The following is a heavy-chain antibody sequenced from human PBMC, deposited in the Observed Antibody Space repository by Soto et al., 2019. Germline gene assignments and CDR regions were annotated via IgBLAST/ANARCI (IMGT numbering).Heavy chain of an antibody. CDR1: GYIFTGYY. J-gene: IGHJ3*02. Sequence: QVQLVQSGAEVKKPGASVKVSCKASGYIFTGYYIHWVRQAPGQGLEWMGGINPNSGASNYAQKFQGRVTMTTDTSTSTAYMELRSLRSDDTAVYYCARVVVPTVAFDIWGQGTMVTVSS. CDR3: ARVVVPTVAFDI. V-gene: IGHV1-2*02. CDR2: INPNSGAS. D-gene: IGHD2-15*01.